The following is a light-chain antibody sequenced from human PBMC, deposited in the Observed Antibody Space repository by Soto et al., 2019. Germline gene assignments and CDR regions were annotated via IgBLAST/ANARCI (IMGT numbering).Light chain of an antibody. V-gene: IGKV1-13*02. CDR1: QGISSA. CDR2: DAS. J-gene: IGKJ4*01. CDR3: QHFNSYPIT. Sequence: AIQLTQSPSSLSASVGDRVTITCRASQGISSALAWYQQKPGKAPKLLISDASSLESGVPSRFSGSGSGTDFTLTIRSLPPEDFATYYCQHFNSYPITCGGGTKLDIK.